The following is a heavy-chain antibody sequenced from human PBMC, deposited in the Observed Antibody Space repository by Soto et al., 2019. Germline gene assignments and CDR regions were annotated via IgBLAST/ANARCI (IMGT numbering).Heavy chain of an antibody. CDR3: ARRWFGELVYWGFAFDI. Sequence: EVQLVESGGGLVKPGGSLRLSCAASGFTFSSYSMNWVRQAPGKGLEWVSSISSSSSYIYYADSVKGRFTISRDNAKNSLYLQMNSLRAEDTAVYYCARRWFGELVYWGFAFDIWGQGTMVTVSS. CDR2: ISSSSSYI. J-gene: IGHJ3*02. D-gene: IGHD3-10*01. CDR1: GFTFSSYS. V-gene: IGHV3-21*01.